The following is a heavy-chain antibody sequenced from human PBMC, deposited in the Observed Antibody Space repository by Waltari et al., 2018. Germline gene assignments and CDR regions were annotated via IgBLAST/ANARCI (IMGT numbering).Heavy chain of an antibody. CDR1: GFTPIDHY. D-gene: IGHD1-26*01. V-gene: IGHV3-72*01. Sequence: EVQVVESGGGLVQPGGSLRLSCAASGFTPIDHYMNWVRQAPGMGLEWVGLIRNRARSFTTDYAASVEGRFAISRDDSKNLLYLQMNSLKTEDTAVYYCVRDKSGGYYDYWGQGTLVTVSS. J-gene: IGHJ4*02. CDR3: VRDKSGGYYDY. CDR2: IRNRARSFTT.